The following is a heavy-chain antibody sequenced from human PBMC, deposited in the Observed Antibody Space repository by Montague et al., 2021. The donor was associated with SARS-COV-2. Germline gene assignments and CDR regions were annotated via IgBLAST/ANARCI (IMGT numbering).Heavy chain of an antibody. CDR2: ISDSGST. V-gene: IGHV4-59*08. Sequence: SETLSLTCTVSGGSISSFYWSWFRQPPGKGLEWIGYISDSGSTNYNPSLTGRVTMSVDTSKNQFSLKVNSVTAADTAVYYCARHYSATLPADYWGQGTLVTVSS. J-gene: IGHJ4*02. D-gene: IGHD2-15*01. CDR1: GGSISSFY. CDR3: ARHYSATLPADY.